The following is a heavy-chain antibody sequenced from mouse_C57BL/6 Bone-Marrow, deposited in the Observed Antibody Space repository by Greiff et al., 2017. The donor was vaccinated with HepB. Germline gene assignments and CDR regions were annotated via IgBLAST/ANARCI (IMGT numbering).Heavy chain of an antibody. CDR3: ARWLRRRRGFAY. V-gene: IGHV1-54*01. D-gene: IGHD2-2*01. J-gene: IGHJ3*01. Sequence: QVQLQQSGAELVRPGTSVKVSCKASGYAFTNYLIEWVKQRPGQGLEWIGVINPGSGGTIYNEKFKGKATLTADKSSSTAYMQLSSLTSEDSAVYFCARWLRRRRGFAYWGQGTLVTVSA. CDR1: GYAFTNYL. CDR2: INPGSGGT.